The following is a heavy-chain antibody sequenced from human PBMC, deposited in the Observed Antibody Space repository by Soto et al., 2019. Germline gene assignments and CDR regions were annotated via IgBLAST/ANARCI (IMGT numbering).Heavy chain of an antibody. V-gene: IGHV3-64D*08. CDR2: ISSNGGST. CDR3: VKGRELRFLEWLSTFDY. J-gene: IGHJ4*02. CDR1: GFTFSSYA. Sequence: GGSLRLSCSASGFTFSSYAMHWVRQAPGKGLEYVSAISSNGGSTYYADSVKGRFTISRDNSKNTLYLQMSSLRAEDTAVYYCVKGRELRFLEWLSTFDYWGQGTLVTVSS. D-gene: IGHD3-3*01.